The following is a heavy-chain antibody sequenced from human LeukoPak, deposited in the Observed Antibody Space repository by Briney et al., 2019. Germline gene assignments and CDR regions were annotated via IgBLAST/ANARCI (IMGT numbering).Heavy chain of an antibody. V-gene: IGHV3-23*01. CDR1: GFTFSSYA. CDR2: ISGSGGST. D-gene: IGHD3-10*01. J-gene: IGHJ4*02. Sequence: GGSLRLSCAASGFTFSSYAMSWVRQAPGKGLEWVSAISGSGGSTYYADSVKGRFTISRDNSKNTLYLQMNSLRAEDTAVYYCAKDSRTTMVRGVTGFDYWGQGTLVTVSS. CDR3: AKDSRTTMVRGVTGFDY.